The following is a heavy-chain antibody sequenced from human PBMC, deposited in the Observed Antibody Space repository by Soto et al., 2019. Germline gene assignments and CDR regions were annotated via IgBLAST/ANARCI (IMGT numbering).Heavy chain of an antibody. CDR1: GGSVSSGTYY. Sequence: SETLSLTCTVSGGSVSSGTYYCSWIRQPPGTGLEWIGYIYYSGSTNYNPSLKSRVTISVDTSKNQFSLKLSSVTAADTAVYYCARIPVVTALFDPWGQGTLVTVSS. J-gene: IGHJ5*02. D-gene: IGHD3-22*01. V-gene: IGHV4-61*01. CDR2: IYYSGST. CDR3: ARIPVVTALFDP.